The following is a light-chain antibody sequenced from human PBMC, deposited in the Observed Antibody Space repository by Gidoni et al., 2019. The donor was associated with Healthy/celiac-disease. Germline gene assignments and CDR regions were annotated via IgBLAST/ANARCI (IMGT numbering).Light chain of an antibody. CDR2: AAS. CDR3: QQSYSTLT. CDR1: QSISSY. J-gene: IGKJ4*01. Sequence: DIQMTQSPSSLSASVGDRVTITCRASQSISSYLNWYQQKPGKAPKLLIYAASSLQSGVTSRFSGSGSATDFTLTISSLQPEDFATYYCQQSYSTLTFGGGTKVEIK. V-gene: IGKV1-39*01.